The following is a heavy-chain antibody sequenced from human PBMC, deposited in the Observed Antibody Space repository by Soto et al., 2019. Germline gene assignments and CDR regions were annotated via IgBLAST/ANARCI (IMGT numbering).Heavy chain of an antibody. J-gene: IGHJ6*02. CDR2: ISYDGSNK. Sequence: GGSLRLSCTASGFSFSSYSLHWVRQTPGKGLEWVAVISYDGSNKYYADSVKGRFTVSRDSHKNTLFLQMNSLKPEDTAVYYCARAPPRGIAAPGTWGSGMDVWGQGTTVTVSS. CDR1: GFSFSSYS. CDR3: ARAPPRGIAAPGTWGSGMDV. D-gene: IGHD6-13*01. V-gene: IGHV3-30-3*01.